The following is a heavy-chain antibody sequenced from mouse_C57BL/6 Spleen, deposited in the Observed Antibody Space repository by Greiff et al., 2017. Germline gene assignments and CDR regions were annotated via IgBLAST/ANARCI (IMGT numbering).Heavy chain of an antibody. V-gene: IGHV5-9-1*02. CDR2: ISSGGDYI. D-gene: IGHD2-5*01. J-gene: IGHJ2*01. CDR1: GFTFSSYA. CDR3: TRDLEGVYSNYVDY. Sequence: EVQRVESGEGLVKPGGSLKLSCAASGFTFSSYAMSWVRQTPEKRLEWVAYISSGGDYIYYADTVKGRFTISRDNARNTLYLQMSSLKSEDTAMYYCTRDLEGVYSNYVDYWGQGTTLTVSS.